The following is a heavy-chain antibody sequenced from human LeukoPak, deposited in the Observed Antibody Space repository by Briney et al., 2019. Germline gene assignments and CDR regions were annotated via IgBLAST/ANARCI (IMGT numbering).Heavy chain of an antibody. CDR3: ARDGAGSGSYFNNWFDP. V-gene: IGHV4-31*02. CDR2: IYYSGNT. CDR1: GGSISSGGYC. Sequence: PSETLSLTWTVSGGSISSGGYCWNWIRQHPGKGLEWIGYIYYSGNTYYNPSLKSRITISVDTSKNQFSLTLSSVTAADTAVYYCARDGAGSGSYFNNWFDPWGQGTLVTVSS. D-gene: IGHD3-10*01. J-gene: IGHJ5*02.